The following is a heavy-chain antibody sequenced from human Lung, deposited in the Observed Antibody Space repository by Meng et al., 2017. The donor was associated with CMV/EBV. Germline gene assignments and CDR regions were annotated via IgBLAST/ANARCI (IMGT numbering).Heavy chain of an antibody. D-gene: IGHD1-26*01. V-gene: IGHV1-18*01. Sequence: ASXXVSCKASGGTFSSYAISWVRQAPGQGLEWMGWISAYNGNTNYAQKLQGRVTMTTDTSTSTAYMELRSLRSDDTAVYYCARDVMGPTDYWGQGTLVTVSS. CDR3: ARDVMGPTDY. CDR1: GGTFSSYA. J-gene: IGHJ4*02. CDR2: ISAYNGNT.